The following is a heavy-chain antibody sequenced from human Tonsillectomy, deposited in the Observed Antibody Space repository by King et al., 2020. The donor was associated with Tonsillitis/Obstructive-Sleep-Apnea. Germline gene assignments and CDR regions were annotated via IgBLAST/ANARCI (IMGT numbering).Heavy chain of an antibody. CDR1: GGSFSGSY. Sequence: VQLQQWGAGLLKPSETLSLTCAVYGGSFSGSYWSWLRQSPGKGLESPGKGLEWIGEINHRGSTNYNPSLKSRVTISVDTSKNQFSLQLSSVTAADTAVYYCARQAIEARRWDYWGQGTLVTVSS. CDR2: INHRGST. J-gene: IGHJ4*02. D-gene: IGHD6-6*01. CDR3: ARQAIEARRWDY. V-gene: IGHV4-34*01.